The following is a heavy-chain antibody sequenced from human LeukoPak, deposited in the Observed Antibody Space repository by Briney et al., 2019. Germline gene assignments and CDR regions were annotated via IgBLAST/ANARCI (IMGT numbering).Heavy chain of an antibody. CDR1: GDSISSGNYY. Sequence: SETLSLTCTVSGDSISSGNYYWTWIRQPAGKGLEWIGRIYTSGSTNYNPSLKSRVTISVDTSKNQFSLKLSSVTAADTAVYYCARDHGYSSSWYGFGNWFDPWGQGTLVTVSS. CDR3: ARDHGYSSSWYGFGNWFDP. J-gene: IGHJ5*02. CDR2: IYTSGST. D-gene: IGHD6-13*01. V-gene: IGHV4-61*02.